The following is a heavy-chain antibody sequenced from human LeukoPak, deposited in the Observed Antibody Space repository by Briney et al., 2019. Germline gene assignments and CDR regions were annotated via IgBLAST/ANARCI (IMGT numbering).Heavy chain of an antibody. CDR1: GYTFTSYD. V-gene: IGHV1-8*01. J-gene: IGHJ3*02. CDR2: MNPNSGNT. CDR3: ARGEVAEDAFDI. Sequence: ASVKVSCKASGYTFTSYDINWVRQATGQGLEWMGWMNPNSGNTGYAQKFQGRVTMTRNTSISTAYMELSSLRSEDTAVYYCARGEVAEDAFDIWGQGTMVTVSS. D-gene: IGHD6-19*01.